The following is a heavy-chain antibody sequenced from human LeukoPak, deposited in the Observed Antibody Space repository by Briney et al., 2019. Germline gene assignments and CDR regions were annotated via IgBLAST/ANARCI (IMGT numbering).Heavy chain of an antibody. V-gene: IGHV3-30*03. J-gene: IGHJ4*02. Sequence: PGGSLRLSCAASGFTFSSYGMHWVRQAPGKGLKWVAVISYDGSNKYYADSVKGRFTISRDNSKNTLYLQMNSLRAEDTAVYYCARATPKDYWGQGTLVTVSS. D-gene: IGHD5-12*01. CDR2: ISYDGSNK. CDR1: GFTFSSYG. CDR3: ARATPKDY.